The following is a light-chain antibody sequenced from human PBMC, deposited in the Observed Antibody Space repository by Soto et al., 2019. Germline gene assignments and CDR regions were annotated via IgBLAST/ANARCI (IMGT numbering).Light chain of an antibody. J-gene: IGLJ2*01. CDR3: QSYDSSLSAL. CDR2: GNS. V-gene: IGLV1-40*01. Sequence: QPVLTQPPSVSGAPGQRVTISCTGSSSNIGAGYDVHWYQQLPGTAPKLLIYGNSNRPSGVPDRFSGSKSGTSASLAITGLQAEDAADYYCQSYDSSLSALFGGGTKLTVL. CDR1: SSNIGAGYD.